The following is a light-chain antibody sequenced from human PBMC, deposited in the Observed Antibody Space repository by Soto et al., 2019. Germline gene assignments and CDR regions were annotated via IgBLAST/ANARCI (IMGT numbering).Light chain of an antibody. CDR3: QQYNSYWT. V-gene: IGKV1-5*03. CDR1: QTISTW. J-gene: IGKJ1*01. Sequence: DIPMTQSPSTLSASVGDRVTITCRASQTISTWLAWYQQKPGKAPKLLISKASSLESGVPSRFSGSGSGTEFTLTISILQPDEFATYYCQQYNSYWTFGPGTKVEIK. CDR2: KAS.